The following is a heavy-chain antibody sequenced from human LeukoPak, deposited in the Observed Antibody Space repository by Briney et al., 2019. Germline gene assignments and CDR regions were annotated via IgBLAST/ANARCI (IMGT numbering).Heavy chain of an antibody. CDR3: ARHQGIAVAGTDY. CDR1: GYSFTNYW. D-gene: IGHD6-19*01. Sequence: HGESLKTSCKGSGYSFTNYWIGWVRQMPGKGLEWMGIIYPGDSDTRYSPSFQGQVIISADKSISTAYLQWSSLKASDTAMYYCARHQGIAVAGTDYWGQGTLVTVSS. CDR2: IYPGDSDT. J-gene: IGHJ4*02. V-gene: IGHV5-51*01.